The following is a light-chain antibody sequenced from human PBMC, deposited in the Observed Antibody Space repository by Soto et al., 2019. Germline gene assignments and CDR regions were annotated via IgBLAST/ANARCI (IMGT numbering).Light chain of an antibody. Sequence: QSALTQPASVSGSPGQSITISCTGTSSDVGGYSYVSWYQQHPGNTPKLLIYEVSNRPSGVSSRFSGSKSGNTASLTISGLQAEDEADYYCTSYTSSSTPYVFGTGTKLTVL. CDR1: SSDVGGYSY. CDR3: TSYTSSSTPYV. J-gene: IGLJ1*01. V-gene: IGLV2-14*01. CDR2: EVS.